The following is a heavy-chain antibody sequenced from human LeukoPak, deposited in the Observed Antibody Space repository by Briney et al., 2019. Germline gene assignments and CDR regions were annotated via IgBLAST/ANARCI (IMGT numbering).Heavy chain of an antibody. CDR2: IYSGGST. V-gene: IGHV3-53*01. Sequence: GGSLRLSCAASGFTVSSNYMSWVRQAPGKGLEWVSVIYSGGSTYYADSVKGRFTISRDNSKNTLYLQMNSLRAEDTAVYYCARAKDDYGDYGEPDYWGQGTLVTASS. D-gene: IGHD4-17*01. CDR3: ARAKDDYGDYGEPDY. J-gene: IGHJ4*02. CDR1: GFTVSSNY.